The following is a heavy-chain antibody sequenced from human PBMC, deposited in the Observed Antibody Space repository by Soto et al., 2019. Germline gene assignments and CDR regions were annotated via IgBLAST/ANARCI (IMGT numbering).Heavy chain of an antibody. CDR1: CYSFTEYG. CDR2: ISTYNGNT. V-gene: IGHV1-18*01. J-gene: IGHJ1*01. D-gene: IGHD2-21*01. Sequence: ASVKVACKASCYSFTEYGFHWVRRAPGQGLEWMGWISTYNGNTNYAQKLQGRVTMTTDTSTTTAYMELRSLRSDDTAVFYCGRESVECCGSNADLFSLWAQRSLV. CDR3: GRESVECCGSNADLFSL.